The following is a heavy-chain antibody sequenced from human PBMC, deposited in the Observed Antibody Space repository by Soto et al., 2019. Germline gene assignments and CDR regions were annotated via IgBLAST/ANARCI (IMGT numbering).Heavy chain of an antibody. D-gene: IGHD3-22*01. CDR2: IIPIFGTP. CDR3: ARDLEYYESSGYFVTPCAFDI. V-gene: IGHV1-69*13. Sequence: SVKVSCKASGGTFSSYAISWVRQAPGQGLEWMGGIIPIFGTPNYAQKFQGRVTITADESTSTAYMELSSLRSEDTAVYYCARDLEYYESSGYFVTPCAFDIWGQGTMVTVSS. CDR1: GGTFSSYA. J-gene: IGHJ3*02.